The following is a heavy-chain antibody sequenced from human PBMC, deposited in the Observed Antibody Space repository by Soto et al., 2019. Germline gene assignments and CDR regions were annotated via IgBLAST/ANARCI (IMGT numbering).Heavy chain of an antibody. J-gene: IGHJ6*02. CDR1: GGTFSSYA. CDR2: IIPIFGTA. Sequence: QVQLVQSGAEVKKPGSSVKVSCKASGGTFSSYAISWVRQAPGQGLEWMGGIIPIFGTANYAQKFQGRVTITADKYTSTAYLELSSLRSEDTAVYYCARDPSYDFWSGPNYYYYYGMDVWGQGTTVTVSS. CDR3: ARDPSYDFWSGPNYYYYYGMDV. D-gene: IGHD3-3*01. V-gene: IGHV1-69*06.